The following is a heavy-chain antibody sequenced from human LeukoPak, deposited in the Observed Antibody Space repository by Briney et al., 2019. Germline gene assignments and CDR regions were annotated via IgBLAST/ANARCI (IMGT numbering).Heavy chain of an antibody. D-gene: IGHD1-1*01. V-gene: IGHV3-23*01. CDR2: ISGSGGST. J-gene: IGHJ5*02. Sequence: GGSLRLSCAASGFTFSSYAMSWVRQAPGKGLEWVSAISGSGGSTYYADSVKGRFTISRDNSENTLYLQMNSLRAEDTAVYYCAKDLSCDWTPGWFDPWGQGTLVTVSS. CDR1: GFTFSSYA. CDR3: AKDLSCDWTPGWFDP.